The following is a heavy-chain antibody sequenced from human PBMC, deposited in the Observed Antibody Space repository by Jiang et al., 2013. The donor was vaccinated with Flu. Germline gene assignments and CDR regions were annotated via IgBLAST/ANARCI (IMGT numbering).Heavy chain of an antibody. CDR3: ARRYCGGDCYREYWYFDL. CDR2: IYPGDSDT. Sequence: FTKYWIGWVRQMPGKGLEWMGIIYPGDSDTRYSPSFQGQVTISADKSISTAYLQWSSLKASDTAMYYCARRYCGGDCYREYWYFDLWGRGTLVTVSS. CDR1: FTKYW. D-gene: IGHD2-21*01. V-gene: IGHV5-51*01. J-gene: IGHJ2*01.